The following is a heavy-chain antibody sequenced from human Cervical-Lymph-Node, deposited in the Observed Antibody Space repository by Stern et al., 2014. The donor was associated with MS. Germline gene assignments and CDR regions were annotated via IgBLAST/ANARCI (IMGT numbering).Heavy chain of an antibody. J-gene: IGHJ5*02. V-gene: IGHV1-69*01. CDR2: IFPVFGTT. D-gene: IGHD6-13*01. Sequence: VQLVESGAEVTKPGSSVKVSCKASGGTFSKFPSSWVRQAPGQGLEWMGGIFPVFGTTTYAQEFRGRFQITADVSTSTVYMELSSLRSDDTAVYYCALSSETSDRWYSLGYDLWGQGTLVTVSS. CDR3: ALSSETSDRWYSLGYDL. CDR1: GGTFSKFP.